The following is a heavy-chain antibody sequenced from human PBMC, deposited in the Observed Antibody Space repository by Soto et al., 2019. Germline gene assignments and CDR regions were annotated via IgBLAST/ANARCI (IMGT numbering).Heavy chain of an antibody. CDR2: IYPGDSDT. CDR1: GYSFTSYW. D-gene: IGHD3-22*01. Sequence: RGESLKISCKGSGYSFTSYWIGWVRQMPGKGLEWMGIIYPGDSDTRYSPSFQGQVTISADKSISTAYLQWSSLKASDTAMYYCARLESAGYYDSSGSPSAYWGQGTLVTVSS. V-gene: IGHV5-51*01. CDR3: ARLESAGYYDSSGSPSAY. J-gene: IGHJ4*02.